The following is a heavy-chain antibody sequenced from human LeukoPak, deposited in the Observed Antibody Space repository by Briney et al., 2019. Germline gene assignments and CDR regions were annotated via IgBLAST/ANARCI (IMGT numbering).Heavy chain of an antibody. CDR1: GFTFSSYA. Sequence: GGSLRLSCAASGFTFSSYAMSWVRQAPGKGLEWVSAISGSGGSTYYADSVKGRFTISRDNAKNSLYLQMNSLRDEDTAVYYCARGGYCSSSICYSLNAFDIWGQGTMFTVSS. D-gene: IGHD2-2*01. V-gene: IGHV3-23*01. J-gene: IGHJ3*02. CDR3: ARGGYCSSSICYSLNAFDI. CDR2: ISGSGGST.